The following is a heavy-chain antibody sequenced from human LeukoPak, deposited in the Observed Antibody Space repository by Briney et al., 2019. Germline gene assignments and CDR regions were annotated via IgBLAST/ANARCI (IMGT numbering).Heavy chain of an antibody. D-gene: IGHD2-2*01. CDR2: IYYSGST. CDR3: ARLRYCSSTSCPRGRAYYYGMDV. CDR1: GGSVSSSSYY. V-gene: IGHV4-39*01. J-gene: IGHJ6*02. Sequence: SETLSLTCTVSGGSVSSSSYYWGWIRQPPGTGLEWIGSIYYSGSTYYNPSLKSRVTISVDTSKNQFSLKLSSVTAADTAVYYCARLRYCSSTSCPRGRAYYYGMDVWGQGTTVTVSS.